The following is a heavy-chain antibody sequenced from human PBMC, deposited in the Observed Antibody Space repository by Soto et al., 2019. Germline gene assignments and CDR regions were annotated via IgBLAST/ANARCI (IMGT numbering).Heavy chain of an antibody. CDR2: IKSKTDGGTT. Sequence: GGSLRLSCAASGFTFSNAWMNWVRQAPGKGLEWVGRIKSKTDGGTTDYAAPVKGRFTISRDDSKNTLYLQMNSLKTEDTAVYYCTTGAGGITDWFDPWGQGTLVTVSS. J-gene: IGHJ5*02. CDR3: TTGAGGITDWFDP. D-gene: IGHD3-10*01. CDR1: GFTFSNAW. V-gene: IGHV3-15*07.